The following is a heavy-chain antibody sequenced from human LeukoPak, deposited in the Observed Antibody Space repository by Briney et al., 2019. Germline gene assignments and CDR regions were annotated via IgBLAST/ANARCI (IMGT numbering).Heavy chain of an antibody. V-gene: IGHV1-24*01. CDR2: FDPEDGET. D-gene: IGHD3-22*01. J-gene: IGHJ5*02. Sequence: ASVKVSCKVSGYTLTELSMHWVRQAPGKGLEWMGGFDPEDGETIYAQKSQGRVTMTEDTSTDTAYMELSSLRSEDTAVYYCATNGDTSLRSKYYYHRANWFDPWGQGTLVTVSS. CDR1: GYTLTELS. CDR3: ATNGDTSLRSKYYYHRANWFDP.